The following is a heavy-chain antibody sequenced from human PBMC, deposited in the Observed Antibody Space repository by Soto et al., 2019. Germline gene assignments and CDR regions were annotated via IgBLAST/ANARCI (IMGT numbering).Heavy chain of an antibody. J-gene: IGHJ4*02. CDR2: IFHSGSS. CDR3: ARRLFVRGTLGYYDY. D-gene: IGHD3-10*02. V-gene: IGHV4-4*02. CDR1: NDSIRSDNW. Sequence: QVHLQESGPGLVKPSETLSLTCSVSNDSIRSDNWWSWVRQPPGKGLEWIGEIFHSGSSNNNPSLKSRVTLSVDKTKNEVSLKLNSVTAADTAVYYCARRLFVRGTLGYYDYWCQGTLVTVSS.